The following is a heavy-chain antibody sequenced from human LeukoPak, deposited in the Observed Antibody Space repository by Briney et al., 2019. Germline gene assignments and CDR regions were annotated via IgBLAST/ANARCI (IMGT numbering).Heavy chain of an antibody. J-gene: IGHJ5*02. CDR1: GYTFTSYG. V-gene: IGHV1-18*01. Sequence: ASVKVSCKASGYTFTSYGISWVRQAPGQGLEWMGWISAYNGNTNYAQKLQGRVTMTTDTSTSTAYMELRSLRSDDTAVYYCARGSGCSSTSCSVEYNWFDPWGQGTLVTVSS. CDR3: ARGSGCSSTSCSVEYNWFDP. D-gene: IGHD2-2*01. CDR2: ISAYNGNT.